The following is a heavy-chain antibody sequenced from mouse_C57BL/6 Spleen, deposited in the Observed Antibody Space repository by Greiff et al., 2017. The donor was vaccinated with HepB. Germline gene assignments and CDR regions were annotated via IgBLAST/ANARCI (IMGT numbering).Heavy chain of an antibody. V-gene: IGHV5-9*01. Sequence: EVHLVESGGGLVKPGGSLKLSCAASGFTFSSYTMSWVRQTPEKRLEWVATISGGGGNTYYPDSVKGLFTISRDNAKNTLYLQMSSLRSEDTALYYCARQGDYAWFAYWGQGTLVTVSA. J-gene: IGHJ3*01. D-gene: IGHD2-4*01. CDR2: ISGGGGNT. CDR3: ARQGDYAWFAY. CDR1: GFTFSSYT.